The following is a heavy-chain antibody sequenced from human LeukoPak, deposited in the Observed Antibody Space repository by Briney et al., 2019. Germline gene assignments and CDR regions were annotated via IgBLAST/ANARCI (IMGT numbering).Heavy chain of an antibody. D-gene: IGHD6-13*01. J-gene: IGHJ6*03. V-gene: IGHV3-73*01. Sequence: GGSLKLSCAASGFTFSGSAMHWVRQASGKGLEWVGRIRSKANSYATAYAASVKGRFTISRDDSKNTAYLQMNSLKTEDTAVYYCTSLAKTYSSSWYELYYYYYYMDVWGKGTTVTISS. CDR1: GFTFSGSA. CDR2: IRSKANSYAT. CDR3: TSLAKTYSSSWYELYYYYYYMDV.